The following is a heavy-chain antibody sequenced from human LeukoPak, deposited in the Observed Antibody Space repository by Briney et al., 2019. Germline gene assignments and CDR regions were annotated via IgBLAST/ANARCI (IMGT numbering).Heavy chain of an antibody. CDR1: GFTFTTYE. J-gene: IGHJ4*02. D-gene: IGHD2-21*02. CDR3: ARWVACGGDCSPFDY. Sequence: GGSLRLSCAASGFTFTTYEMNWVRQPPGKGLEWVSYITRSGGTIYYADSVKGRFTISRDNAKNSLYLQMNSLRDEDTAVYYCARWVACGGDCSPFDYWGLGTLVTVSS. V-gene: IGHV3-48*03. CDR2: ITRSGGTI.